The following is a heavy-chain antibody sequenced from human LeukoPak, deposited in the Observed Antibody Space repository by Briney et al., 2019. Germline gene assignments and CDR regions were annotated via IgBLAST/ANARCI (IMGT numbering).Heavy chain of an antibody. J-gene: IGHJ6*03. CDR3: AKDRNPSYYYYMDV. V-gene: IGHV3-33*06. Sequence: PGGSLRLSCAASGFTFSSYGMHWVRQAPGKGLEGVAVIWYDGSNKYYADSVKGRFTISRDNSKNTLYLQLNSLRAEDTAVYYCAKDRNPSYYYYMDVWGKGTTVTVSS. CDR1: GFTFSSYG. D-gene: IGHD1-14*01. CDR2: IWYDGSNK.